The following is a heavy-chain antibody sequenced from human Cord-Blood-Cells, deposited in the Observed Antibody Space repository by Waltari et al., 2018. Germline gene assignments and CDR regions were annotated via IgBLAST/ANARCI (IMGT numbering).Heavy chain of an antibody. V-gene: IGHV3-30*04. D-gene: IGHD3-10*01. CDR2: ISYDGSNK. CDR3: ARGGRGLLWFGESFDY. Sequence: QVQLVESGGGVVQPGRSLRLSCAASGFTFSSYALHWVRQALGKGLEWVAVISYDGSNKYYADSVKGRFTISRDNSKNTLYLQMNSLRAEDTAVYYCARGGRGLLWFGESFDYWGQGTLVTVSS. CDR1: GFTFSSYA. J-gene: IGHJ4*02.